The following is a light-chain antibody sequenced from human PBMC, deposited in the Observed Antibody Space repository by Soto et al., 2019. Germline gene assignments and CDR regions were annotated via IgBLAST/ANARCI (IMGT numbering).Light chain of an antibody. V-gene: IGLV2-8*01. CDR1: SSDVGAYNY. CDR2: EVT. CDR3: ASYAGNNNFAL. J-gene: IGLJ2*01. Sequence: QSALAQPPSASGSPGQSVTISCTGTSSDVGAYNYVSWYQQHPGKAPKLVIYEVTERPSGVPERFSGSKSGSTASLTVSGPQAEDEALYYCASYAGNNNFALFGGGTELTVL.